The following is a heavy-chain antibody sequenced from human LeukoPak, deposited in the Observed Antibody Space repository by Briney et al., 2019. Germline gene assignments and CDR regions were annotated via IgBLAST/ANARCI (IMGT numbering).Heavy chain of an antibody. CDR1: GGTFSSYA. CDR2: IIPILGIA. Sequence: GSSVKVSCKASGGTFSSYAISWVRQAPGQGLEWMGRIIPILGIANYAQKFQGRVTITADRSTSTAYVELSSLRSEDTAVYYCARAAYYYDSSGSNWGQGTLVTVSS. V-gene: IGHV1-69*04. J-gene: IGHJ4*02. D-gene: IGHD3-22*01. CDR3: ARAAYYYDSSGSN.